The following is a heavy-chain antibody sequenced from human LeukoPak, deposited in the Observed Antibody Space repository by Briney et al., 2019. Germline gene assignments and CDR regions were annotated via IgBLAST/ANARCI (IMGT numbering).Heavy chain of an antibody. CDR2: INPNSGGT. CDR3: ARDSEDTTMGPGY. J-gene: IGHJ4*02. CDR1: GYTFTGYY. D-gene: IGHD5-18*01. Sequence: ASVKVSCKASGYTFTGYYMHWVRQAPGQGLEWMGWINPNSGGTNYAQKFQGRVTMTRDTSISTAYMELSRLRSDDTAVYYCARDSEDTTMGPGYRGQGTLVTVSS. V-gene: IGHV1-2*02.